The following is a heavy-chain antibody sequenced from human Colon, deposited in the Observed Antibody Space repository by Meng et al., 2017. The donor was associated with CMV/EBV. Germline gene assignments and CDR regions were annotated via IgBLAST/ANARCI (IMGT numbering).Heavy chain of an antibody. CDR2: IKSKIDGGTT. D-gene: IGHD6-13*01. V-gene: IGHV3-15*01. Sequence: GGSLRLSCTASGMTFSNAWMSWVRQAPGKGLEWISRIKSKIDGGTTDYAAPVKGRFSLSRDDSKNTLYLQMNSLKTEDTAVYYCAAITAATVTLYGMDVWGLGTTVTVSS. CDR3: AAITAATVTLYGMDV. CDR1: GMTFSNAW. J-gene: IGHJ6*02.